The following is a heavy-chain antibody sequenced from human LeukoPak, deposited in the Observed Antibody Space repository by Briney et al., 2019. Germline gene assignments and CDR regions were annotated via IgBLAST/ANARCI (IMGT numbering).Heavy chain of an antibody. D-gene: IGHD7-27*01. CDR2: INPNSGGT. CDR3: ARDNQLGTPGDAFDI. V-gene: IGHV1-2*02. J-gene: IGHJ3*02. Sequence: ASVKVSCKASGYTFTGYYMHWVRQAPGQGLEWMGWINPNSGGTNYAQKFQGRVTMTRDTSISTAYMELSRLRSDDTAVYYCARDNQLGTPGDAFDIWGQGTMVTVSS. CDR1: GYTFTGYY.